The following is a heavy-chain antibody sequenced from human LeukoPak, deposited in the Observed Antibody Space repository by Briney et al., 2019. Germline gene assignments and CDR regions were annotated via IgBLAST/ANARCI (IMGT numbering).Heavy chain of an antibody. V-gene: IGHV3-66*01. CDR1: GFTVSSSY. D-gene: IGHD3-10*01. CDR3: VRGHGGLEY. CDR2: VYSGGIT. J-gene: IGHJ4*02. Sequence: GSLRLSCAASGFTVSSSYMTWVRQAPGKGLEWVSVVYSGGITYYADSVKGRFIISGDNSKNTLYLQMNSLRAEDTAVYYCVRGHGGLEYWGQGTLVTVSS.